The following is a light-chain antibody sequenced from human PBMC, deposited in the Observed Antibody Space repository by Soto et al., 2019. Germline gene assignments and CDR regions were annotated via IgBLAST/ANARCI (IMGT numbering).Light chain of an antibody. J-gene: IGKJ2*01. CDR1: QTMSTW. Sequence: DSQMTQSPSTLSASVGDRVTITCRASQTMSTWLAWYQQKPGKAPKLLIYDASSLRSGVPSRFSGSGSGTEFTLTINSLQPDDFATYYCQRYDGYFGQGTKLEIK. V-gene: IGKV1-5*01. CDR2: DAS. CDR3: QRYDGY.